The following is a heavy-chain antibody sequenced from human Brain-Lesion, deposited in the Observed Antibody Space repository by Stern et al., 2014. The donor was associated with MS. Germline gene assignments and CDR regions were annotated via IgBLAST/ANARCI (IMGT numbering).Heavy chain of an antibody. CDR3: ARHDSVPRPSQLYSARDRGPGYFDY. J-gene: IGHJ4*02. Sequence: QLQLQESGPGLVKPSETLSLTCTLSGGSISSSTYYWAWIRQPPGKGLEWIGNIYYSGFTYYNPSLKSRVTISVDMSKNQFSLKLSSVTAADTAIYYCARHDSVPRPSQLYSARDRGPGYFDYWGQGTLVTVSS. CDR2: IYYSGFT. V-gene: IGHV4-39*01. CDR1: GGSISSSTYY. D-gene: IGHD1-26*01.